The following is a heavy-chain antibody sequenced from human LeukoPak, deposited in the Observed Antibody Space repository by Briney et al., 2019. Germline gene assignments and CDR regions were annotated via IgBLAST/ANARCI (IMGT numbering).Heavy chain of an antibody. Sequence: GGSLRLSCAPSGFTFSRHGMHWVRQAPGKGLEWVAIISNDGSRKYYAHSVEGRFTISRDNSKNTLYPQMDSLRAEDTAVYYCARDRAWNYFDYWGQGTLVTVSS. CDR1: GFTFSRHG. CDR3: ARDRAWNYFDY. D-gene: IGHD3-3*01. J-gene: IGHJ4*02. V-gene: IGHV3-30*03. CDR2: ISNDGSRK.